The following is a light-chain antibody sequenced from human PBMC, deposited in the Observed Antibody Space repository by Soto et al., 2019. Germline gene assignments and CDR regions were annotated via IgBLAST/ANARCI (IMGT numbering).Light chain of an antibody. V-gene: IGKV1-5*03. CDR1: QSISIW. CDR2: EAS. J-gene: IGKJ1*01. Sequence: DILMTQSPSTLSASVGDSVTITCRASQSISIWLAWYQQKPGKAPKHLIYEASSLHSGVPSRLRAGGSGTEFSLTITSLQPNDSATYYCQQYNVYSGTFGQGTEVEIK. CDR3: QQYNVYSGT.